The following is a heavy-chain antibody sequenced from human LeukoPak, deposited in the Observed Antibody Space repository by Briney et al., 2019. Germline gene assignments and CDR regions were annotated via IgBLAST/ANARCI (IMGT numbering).Heavy chain of an antibody. CDR3: ARGPLKHLYGSGSYFWFDP. J-gene: IGHJ5*02. D-gene: IGHD3-10*01. V-gene: IGHV4-34*01. CDR2: INHSGST. CDR1: GGSFSGYY. Sequence: SETLSLTCAVYGGSFSGYYWSWIRQPPGKGLEWIGEINHSGSTNYNPSLKSRVTISVDTSKNQFSLKLSSVTAADTAVYYCARGPLKHLYGSGSYFWFDPWGQGTLVTVSS.